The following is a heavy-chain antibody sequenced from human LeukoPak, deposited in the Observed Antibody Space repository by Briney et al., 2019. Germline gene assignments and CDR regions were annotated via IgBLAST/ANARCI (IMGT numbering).Heavy chain of an antibody. D-gene: IGHD3-3*01. CDR3: ARDFWSGSVGFDP. V-gene: IGHV4-59*01. Sequence: SETLSLTCTVSGAAISTYFWSWIRQSLGKGLEWIGYIYSSGSTKYNPSLKSRVTISVDASKNQFALTLRSLAAADTAVYYCARDFWSGSVGFDPWGQGTLVTVSS. CDR1: GAAISTYF. J-gene: IGHJ5*02. CDR2: IYSSGST.